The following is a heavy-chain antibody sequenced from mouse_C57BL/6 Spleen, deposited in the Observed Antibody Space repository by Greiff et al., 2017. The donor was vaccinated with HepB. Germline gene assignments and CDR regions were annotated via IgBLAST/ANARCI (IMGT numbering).Heavy chain of an antibody. CDR3: ARKGEVTRGYAMDY. J-gene: IGHJ4*01. Sequence: VQLVESGPGLVQPSQSLSITCTVSSFSLTSYGVHWVRQSPGKGLEWLGVIWSGGSTDYNAAFISRLSISKDNSKSQVFFKMNSLQADDTAIYYCARKGEVTRGYAMDYWGQGTSVTVSS. CDR1: SFSLTSYG. V-gene: IGHV2-2*01. CDR2: IWSGGST.